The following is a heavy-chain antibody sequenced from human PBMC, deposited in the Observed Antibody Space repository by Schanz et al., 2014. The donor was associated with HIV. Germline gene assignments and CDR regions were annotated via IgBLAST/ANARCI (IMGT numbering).Heavy chain of an antibody. Sequence: QVQLVQSGAEVKKPGASVKVSCKASGYTFINYDIHWVRQAPGQGLEWMGWINPDNAGRNYAQKFQGRVTMPRDTSISTAFMELSRLRSDDTAVYYCATCRCDGELSLLRYWGQGTLVTVSS. CDR1: GYTFINYD. CDR2: INPDNAGR. V-gene: IGHV1-2*02. D-gene: IGHD3-16*02. CDR3: ATCRCDGELSLLRY. J-gene: IGHJ4*02.